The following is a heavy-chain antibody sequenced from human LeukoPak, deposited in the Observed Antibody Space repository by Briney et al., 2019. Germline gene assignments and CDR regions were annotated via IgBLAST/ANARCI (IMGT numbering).Heavy chain of an antibody. CDR3: ARARKAIVVVPAALDY. CDR2: INHSGST. D-gene: IGHD2-2*01. V-gene: IGHV4-34*01. J-gene: IGHJ4*02. Sequence: SSETLSLTCAVYGGSFSGYYWSWIRQPPGKGLEWIGEINHSGSTNYNPSLKSRVTISVDTSKNQFSLKLSSVTAADTAVYYCARARKAIVVVPAALDYWSQGTLVTVSS. CDR1: GGSFSGYY.